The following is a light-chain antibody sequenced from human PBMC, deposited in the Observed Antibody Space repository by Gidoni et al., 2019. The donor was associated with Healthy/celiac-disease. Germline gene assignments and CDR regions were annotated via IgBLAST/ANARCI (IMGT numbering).Light chain of an antibody. J-gene: IGKJ4*01. V-gene: IGKV1-39*01. CDR2: ASS. Sequence: DLQLTQSPSSLSASVGEKVTIPFRGSQSNSSYLNWYQQQPGKAPKLLIYASSSLQSGVPPRCSGRCSGTFFTLIISRLQPEDVATYCYQQSYSTLLTFGGXTKVEIK. CDR3: QQSYSTLLT. CDR1: QSNSSY.